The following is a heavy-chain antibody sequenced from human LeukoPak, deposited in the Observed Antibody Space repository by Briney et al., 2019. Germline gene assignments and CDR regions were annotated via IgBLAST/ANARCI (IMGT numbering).Heavy chain of an antibody. V-gene: IGHV2-70*01. CDR1: GFSLSTRGVC. J-gene: IGHJ3*02. Sequence: SGPALVKPIQTLTLTCSFSGFSLSTRGVCVSWIRQPPGKALEWLALIDWDDDKYYSTSLKTRLTISKDTSKNQVVLTMTNMDPVDTATYYCARISYSVHAFDIWGQGTMVTVSS. D-gene: IGHD4-11*01. CDR3: ARISYSVHAFDI. CDR2: IDWDDDK.